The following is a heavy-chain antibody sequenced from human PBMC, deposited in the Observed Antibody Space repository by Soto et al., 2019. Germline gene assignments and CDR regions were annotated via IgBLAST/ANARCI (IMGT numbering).Heavy chain of an antibody. CDR3: ARVPGSGYNYGSTFDY. D-gene: IGHD5-18*01. J-gene: IGHJ4*02. CDR2: IKQDGSEK. CDR1: GFTLSSYW. V-gene: IGHV3-7*05. Sequence: EVQLVESGGGLVQPGGSLRLSCAASGFTLSSYWMSWVRQAPGKGLEWVANIKQDGSEKYYVDSVKGRFTISRDNAKNSLYLQMNSLRAEDTAVYYCARVPGSGYNYGSTFDYWGQGPLVTVSS.